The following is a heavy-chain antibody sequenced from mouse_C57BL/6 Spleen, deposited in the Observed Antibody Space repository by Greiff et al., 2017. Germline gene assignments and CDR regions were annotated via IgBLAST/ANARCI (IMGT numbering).Heavy chain of an antibody. V-gene: IGHV2-4*01. CDR2: IWSGGST. Sequence: QVQLQQSGPGLVQPSQSLSITCTVSGFSLTSYGVHWVRQPPGKGLEWLGVIWSGGSTDYNAAFISRLSISKDNSKSQVFFKMNSLQADDTAIYYCAKNEATVVATNYYYAMDYWGQGTSVTVSS. D-gene: IGHD1-1*01. J-gene: IGHJ4*01. CDR3: AKNEATVVATNYYYAMDY. CDR1: GFSLTSYG.